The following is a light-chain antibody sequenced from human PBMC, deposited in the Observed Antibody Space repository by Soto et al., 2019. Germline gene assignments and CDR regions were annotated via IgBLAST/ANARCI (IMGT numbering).Light chain of an antibody. CDR1: QSVTSDY. CDR3: QQYGRP. Sequence: EIVLTQSPGTLSLSPGERATLSCRASQSVTSDYLAWYQQKPGQAPRLLIHGASSRATGIPDRFSGSGSGTDFTLTISRLEQADFAVYYCQQYGRPFGQGTKVEIK. CDR2: GAS. V-gene: IGKV3-20*01. J-gene: IGKJ1*01.